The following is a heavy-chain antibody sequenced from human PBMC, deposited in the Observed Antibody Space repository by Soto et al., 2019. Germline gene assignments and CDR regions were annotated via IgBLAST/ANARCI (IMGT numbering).Heavy chain of an antibody. V-gene: IGHV4-39*01. CDR2: IYYSGST. CDR3: ARLLSVAVAESYWFDP. CDR1: GGSISSSSYY. Sequence: SETLSLTCTVSGGSISSSSYYWGWIRQPPGKGLEWIGSIYYSGSTYYNPSLKSRVTIPVDTSKNQFSLKLSSVTAADTAVYYCARLLSVAVAESYWFDPWGQGTLVTVSS. J-gene: IGHJ5*02. D-gene: IGHD6-19*01.